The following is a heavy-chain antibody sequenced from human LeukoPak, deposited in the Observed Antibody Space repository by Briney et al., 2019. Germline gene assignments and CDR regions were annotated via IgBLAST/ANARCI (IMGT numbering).Heavy chain of an antibody. CDR1: GFTFSSYG. CDR2: IWYDGSKK. J-gene: IGHJ6*02. CDR3: ASANGDYNSYYYGMDV. D-gene: IGHD4-17*01. V-gene: IGHV3-33*01. Sequence: PPGGSLRLSCAASGFTFSSYGMHWVRQAPGKGLEWVAVIWYDGSKKYYADSVKGRFTISRDNSKNTLYLQMNSLRAEDTAVYYCASANGDYNSYYYGMDVWGQGTTVTVSS.